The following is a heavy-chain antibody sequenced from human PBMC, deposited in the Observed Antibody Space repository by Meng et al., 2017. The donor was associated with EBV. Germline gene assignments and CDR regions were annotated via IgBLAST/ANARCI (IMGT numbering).Heavy chain of an antibody. Sequence: GSGGGVVQPGSALRVSCAASGFTFSNYGMHWVRQVPGKGLEWVAAIWYDGTNEYYAASVKGRFAISRDNSKNTVYLQMNSLRAEDTAVYFCARPTQPYSRAPLDYWGQGTLVTVSS. CDR1: GFTFSNYG. CDR3: ARPTQPYSRAPLDY. J-gene: IGHJ4*02. D-gene: IGHD6-13*01. V-gene: IGHV3-33*01. CDR2: IWYDGTNE.